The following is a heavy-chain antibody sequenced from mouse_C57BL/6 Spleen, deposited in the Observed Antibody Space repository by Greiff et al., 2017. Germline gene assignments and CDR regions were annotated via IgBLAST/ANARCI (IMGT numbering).Heavy chain of an antibody. Sequence: EVKLVESGGDLVKPGGSLKLSCAASGFTFSSYGMSWVRQTPDKRLEWVATISSGGSYTYYPDSVKGRFTISRDNAKNTLYLQMSSLKSEDTAMYYCARLIYDCYSYCFAYWGQGTTLTVSS. D-gene: IGHD2-3*01. CDR1: GFTFSSYG. J-gene: IGHJ2*01. CDR3: ARLIYDCYSYCFAY. CDR2: ISSGGSYT. V-gene: IGHV5-6*01.